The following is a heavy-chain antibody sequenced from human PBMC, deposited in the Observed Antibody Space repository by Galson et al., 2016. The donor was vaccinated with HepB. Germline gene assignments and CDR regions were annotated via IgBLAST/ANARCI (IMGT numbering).Heavy chain of an antibody. CDR3: ARYIPARSWFDP. D-gene: IGHD6-6*01. Sequence: LSLTCAVSGGSISSGDYSWSWIRQPPGKGLEWIGYIYHSGSTYYNPSLKSRVTISVDRSKNQFSLKLTSVTAADTAVYYCARYIPARSWFDPWGQGTLVTVSS. J-gene: IGHJ5*02. V-gene: IGHV4-30-2*01. CDR2: IYHSGST. CDR1: GGSISSGDYS.